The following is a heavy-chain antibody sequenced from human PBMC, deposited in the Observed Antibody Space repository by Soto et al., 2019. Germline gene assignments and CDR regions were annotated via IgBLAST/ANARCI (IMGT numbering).Heavy chain of an antibody. CDR3: ARDCLSIGGYYYYGMYV. V-gene: IGHV1-18*01. J-gene: IGHJ6*02. Sequence: GASVKVSCKTSGYTYNRYGITWVRQAPGRGLELLGWISCYNHDTIYAQKVQGRLSMATDTSTSTAYMELRSLTSDDTAVYYCARDCLSIGGYYYYGMYVWGQGSTVPVSS. CDR2: ISCYNHDT. CDR1: GYTYNRYG. D-gene: IGHD3-10*01.